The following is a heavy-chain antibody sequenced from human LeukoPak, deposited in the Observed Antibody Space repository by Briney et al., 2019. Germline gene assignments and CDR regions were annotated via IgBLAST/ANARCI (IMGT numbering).Heavy chain of an antibody. CDR3: ARVGTAYCGGDCFIDY. CDR1: GFTFSTYA. J-gene: IGHJ4*02. Sequence: GGSLRLSCAASGFTFSTYAMSWVRQAPDKGLEWVALITYDGSNEYYADSVKGRFTLSRANSKNTLYLQINSLRAEDTAVYYCARVGTAYCGGDCFIDYWGQGTLVTVSS. V-gene: IGHV3-30*03. D-gene: IGHD2-21*01. CDR2: ITYDGSNE.